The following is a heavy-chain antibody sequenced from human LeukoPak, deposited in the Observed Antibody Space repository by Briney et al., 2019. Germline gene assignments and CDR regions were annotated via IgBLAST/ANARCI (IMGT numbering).Heavy chain of an antibody. J-gene: IGHJ4*02. V-gene: IGHV3-74*01. CDR1: GFSFSGHW. D-gene: IGHD6-6*01. Sequence: HSGGSLRLSCTASGFSFSGHWMHWARQLPGKGLVWVPRISPTGSTTSYADSVKGRFTVSRDNAKNTLYLQVNNLRAEDTAVYYCARGPNSNWSGLDFWGQGTLLTVSS. CDR3: ARGPNSNWSGLDF. CDR2: ISPTGSTT.